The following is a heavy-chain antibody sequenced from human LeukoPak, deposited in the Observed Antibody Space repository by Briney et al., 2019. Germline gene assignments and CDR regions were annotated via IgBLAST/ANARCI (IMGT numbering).Heavy chain of an antibody. V-gene: IGHV4-39*01. J-gene: IGHJ4*02. Sequence: SETLSLTCAVSGGSINSSNWWSWIRQPPGKGLEWIGSIYYSGSTYYNPSLKSRVTISVDTSKNQFSLKLSSVTAADTAVYYCARQEVGATNFDYWGQGTLVTVSS. CDR1: GGSINSSNW. CDR2: IYYSGST. D-gene: IGHD1-26*01. CDR3: ARQEVGATNFDY.